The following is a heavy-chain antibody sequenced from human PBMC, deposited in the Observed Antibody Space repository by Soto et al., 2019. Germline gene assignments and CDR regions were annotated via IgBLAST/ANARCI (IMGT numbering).Heavy chain of an antibody. Sequence: GGSLRLSCAASGFTFSSYGMHWVRQAPGKGLEWVAVISYDGSNKYYADSVKGRFTISRDNSKNTLYLQMNSLRAEDTAVYYCAKVGFYDILTGWDYWGKGTLVTVSS. CDR2: ISYDGSNK. CDR3: AKVGFYDILTGWDY. J-gene: IGHJ4*02. CDR1: GFTFSSYG. V-gene: IGHV3-30*18. D-gene: IGHD3-9*01.